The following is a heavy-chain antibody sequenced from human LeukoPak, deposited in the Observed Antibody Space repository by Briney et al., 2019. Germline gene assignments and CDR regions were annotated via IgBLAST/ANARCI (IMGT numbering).Heavy chain of an antibody. V-gene: IGHV4-38-2*02. D-gene: IGHD2/OR15-2a*01. CDR3: ARDPFHGNRGIDY. CDR2: IYHSGST. Sequence: PSETLSLTCSFSGYSISSGYYWGWIRQPPGQGLEWIGNIYHSGSTYYNPSLKSRVTISVDTSKNQFSLKLSSVTAADTAVYYCARDPFHGNRGIDYWGQGTLVTVSS. J-gene: IGHJ4*02. CDR1: GYSISSGYY.